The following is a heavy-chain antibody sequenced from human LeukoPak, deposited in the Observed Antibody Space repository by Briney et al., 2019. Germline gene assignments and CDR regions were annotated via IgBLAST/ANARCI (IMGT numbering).Heavy chain of an antibody. V-gene: IGHV3-21*01. CDR1: GFTFSSYS. D-gene: IGHD3-3*01. CDR3: ARDPRRRYDFWSGYYGIYYYYYMDV. J-gene: IGHJ6*03. CDR2: INSSGTDI. Sequence: GGSLRLSCAASGFTFSSYSMNWVRQAPGKGLEWVSSINSSGTDIYYADSVKGRFTISRDNAKNSLYLQMNSLRAEDTAVYYCARDPRRRYDFWSGYYGIYYYYYMDVWGKGTTVTVSS.